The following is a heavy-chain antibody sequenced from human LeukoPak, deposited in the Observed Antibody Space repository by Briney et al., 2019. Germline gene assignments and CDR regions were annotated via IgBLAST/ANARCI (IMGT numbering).Heavy chain of an antibody. CDR2: IYHSGAT. Sequence: SETLSLTCAVSGYSISSGYYWGWIRQPPGKGLEWIGSIYHSGATYYNPSLKSRVTISVDTSKNQFPLKLSSVTAADTAAYYCAREYYYDSSGYLYAFDIWGQGTMVTVSS. J-gene: IGHJ3*02. V-gene: IGHV4-38-2*02. CDR3: AREYYYDSSGYLYAFDI. D-gene: IGHD3-22*01. CDR1: GYSISSGYY.